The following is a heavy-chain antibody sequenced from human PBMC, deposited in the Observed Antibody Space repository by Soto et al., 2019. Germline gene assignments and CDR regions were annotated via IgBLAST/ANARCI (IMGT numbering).Heavy chain of an antibody. J-gene: IGHJ6*02. CDR3: ASWLKEAGVGGTSSSGLDV. CDR1: GGTFSNYA. CDR2: IMPIFGRA. Sequence: QVQLVQSGAEVKKPGSSVKVSCKASGGTFSNYAFSWVRQAPGQGLEWLGGIMPIFGRADYAQKFRGRVTLTADXSXTXAXXELSRLRAEDTAVYYCASWLKEAGVGGTSSSGLDVWGQGPRVTVSS. D-gene: IGHD3-10*01. V-gene: IGHV1-69*12.